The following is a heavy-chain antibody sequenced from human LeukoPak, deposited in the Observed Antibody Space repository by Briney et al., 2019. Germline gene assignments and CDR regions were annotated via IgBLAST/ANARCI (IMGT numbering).Heavy chain of an antibody. D-gene: IGHD6-13*01. V-gene: IGHV4-34*01. CDR3: AKEHSSSWYVGDY. CDR2: INHSGST. J-gene: IGHJ4*02. Sequence: PSETLSLTCAVYGGSFSGYYWSWIRQPPGKGREWIGEINHSGSTNYNPSLKSRVTISVDTSKNQFSLKLSSVTAADTAVYYCAKEHSSSWYVGDYWGQGTLVTVSS. CDR1: GGSFSGYY.